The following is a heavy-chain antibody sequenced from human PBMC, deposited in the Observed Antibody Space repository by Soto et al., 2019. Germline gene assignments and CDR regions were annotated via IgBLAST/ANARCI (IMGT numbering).Heavy chain of an antibody. J-gene: IGHJ4*02. CDR2: IKSKTEGWTP. V-gene: IGHV3-15*07. CDR1: GFTFSNAW. D-gene: IGHD5-18*01. Sequence: GGSLRLSCAASGFTFSNAWINWVRQAPGKGLEWVGRIKSKTEGWTPDYAAPVKGKFIISRDDSKHMAYRQMNSLEVEDTAVYFFTRLVDTGVVTLVFDYWGQGALVTVPS. CDR3: TRLVDTGVVTLVFDY.